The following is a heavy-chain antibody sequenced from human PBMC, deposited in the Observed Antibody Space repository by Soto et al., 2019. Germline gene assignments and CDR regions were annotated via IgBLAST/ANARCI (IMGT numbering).Heavy chain of an antibody. Sequence: SVKVSCKXSGGTFSSYAISWVRQAPGQGLEWMGGIIPIFGTANYAQKFQGRVTITADESTSTAYMELSSLRSEDTAVYYCARERAAVAGTSALYDYWGQGTLVTVSS. V-gene: IGHV1-69*13. CDR1: GGTFSSYA. CDR2: IIPIFGTA. D-gene: IGHD6-19*01. J-gene: IGHJ4*02. CDR3: ARERAAVAGTSALYDY.